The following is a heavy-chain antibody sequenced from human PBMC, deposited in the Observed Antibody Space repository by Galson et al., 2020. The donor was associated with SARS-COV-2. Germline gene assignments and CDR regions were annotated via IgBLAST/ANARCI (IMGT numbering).Heavy chain of an antibody. Sequence: SETLSLTCTVSGGSISSYYWRWIRQPPGKGLEWIGYIYYSGSTNYNPSPKSRVSIPVDTSKNQFSLKLSYVTAADTAVYYCARGFDYWGQGTLVTVSS. CDR1: GGSISSYY. J-gene: IGHJ4*02. CDR2: IYYSGST. V-gene: IGHV4-59*01. CDR3: ARGFDY.